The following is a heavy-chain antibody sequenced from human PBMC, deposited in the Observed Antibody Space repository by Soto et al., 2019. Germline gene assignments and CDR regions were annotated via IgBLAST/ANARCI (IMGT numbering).Heavy chain of an antibody. J-gene: IGHJ4*02. V-gene: IGHV4-34*01. Sequence: PSETLSLTCAVYCGSFSGYYWSWIRQPPGKGLEWIGEINHSGSTNYNPSPNSRVTISVDKSKNQFSLKLSSVTAADTAVYYCAREGPTHYYDGTGYFSPSHPFDYWGPGTLVTVSS. CDR3: AREGPTHYYDGTGYFSPSHPFDY. D-gene: IGHD3-22*01. CDR2: INHSGST. CDR1: CGSFSGYY.